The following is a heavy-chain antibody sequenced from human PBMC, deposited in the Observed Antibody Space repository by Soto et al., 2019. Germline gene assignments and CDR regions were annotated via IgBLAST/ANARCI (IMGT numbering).Heavy chain of an antibody. CDR2: IIPIFGTA. V-gene: IGHV1-69*06. J-gene: IGHJ6*03. CDR3: ARGEGSCYYYYGGG. CDR1: GGTFSSYA. D-gene: IGHD3-22*01. Sequence: GASVKVSCKASGGTFSSYAISWVRQAPGQGLEWMGGIIPIFGTANYAQKFQGRVTITADKSTSTAYMELSSLRSEDTAVYYCARGEGSCYYYYGGGWGRGTTVTVSS.